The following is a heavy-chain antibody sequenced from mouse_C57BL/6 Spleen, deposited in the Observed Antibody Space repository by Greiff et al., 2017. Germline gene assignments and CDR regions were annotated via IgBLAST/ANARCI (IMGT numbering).Heavy chain of an antibody. Sequence: VQLQQSGPELVKPGASVKISCKASGYTFTDYYINWVKQRPGQGLEWIGWIFPGSGSTYYTEKFKGKATLTVDKSSSTSYMLLSSLTSDDSAVYFCARSGDYGSVGFDYWGQGTTLTVSS. CDR2: IFPGSGST. J-gene: IGHJ2*01. CDR1: GYTFTDYY. V-gene: IGHV1-75*01. D-gene: IGHD1-1*01. CDR3: ARSGDYGSVGFDY.